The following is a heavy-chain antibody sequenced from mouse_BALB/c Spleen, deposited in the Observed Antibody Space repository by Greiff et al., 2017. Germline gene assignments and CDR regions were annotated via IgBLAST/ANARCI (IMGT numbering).Heavy chain of an antibody. Sequence: EVMLVESGGGLVKPGGSLKLSCAASGFTFSDYYMYWVRQTPEKRLEWVATISDGGSYTYYPDSVKGRFTISRDNAKNNLYLQMSSLKSEDTAMYYCARDRDYGNSWFAYWGQGTLVTVSA. CDR1: GFTFSDYY. CDR2: ISDGGSYT. V-gene: IGHV5-4*02. D-gene: IGHD2-1*01. CDR3: ARDRDYGNSWFAY. J-gene: IGHJ3*01.